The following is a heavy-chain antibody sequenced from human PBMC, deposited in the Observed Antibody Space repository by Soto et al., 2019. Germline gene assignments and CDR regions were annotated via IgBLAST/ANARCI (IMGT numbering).Heavy chain of an antibody. CDR3: EKSQYDYWSGSSYNYYDMDV. Sequence: EVQLLESGGGLVQPGGSLRLSCAASGFTFSSYAMSWVRQAPGKGLEWVSAIRGSGGSTYYADSVKGRFTISRDNSKNTLYLQKNSLRAEDTAVYDCEKSQYDYWSGSSYNYYDMDVGGRGNTVTGS. CDR2: IRGSGGST. D-gene: IGHD3-3*01. J-gene: IGHJ6*01. CDR1: GFTFSSYA. V-gene: IGHV3-23*01.